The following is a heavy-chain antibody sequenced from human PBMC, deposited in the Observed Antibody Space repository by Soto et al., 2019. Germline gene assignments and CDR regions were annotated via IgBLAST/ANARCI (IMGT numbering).Heavy chain of an antibody. CDR1: GFTFGDYG. Sequence: GGSLRLPCAASGFTFGDYGMSWVRQAPGKGLEWVSGINWNGGSTGYAYSVKGRFTISRDNAKNSLYLQMNSLRAEDTALYYCARDLTYYDSSGYYYWGQGTLVTVSS. V-gene: IGHV3-20*04. J-gene: IGHJ4*02. CDR3: ARDLTYYDSSGYYY. D-gene: IGHD3-22*01. CDR2: INWNGGST.